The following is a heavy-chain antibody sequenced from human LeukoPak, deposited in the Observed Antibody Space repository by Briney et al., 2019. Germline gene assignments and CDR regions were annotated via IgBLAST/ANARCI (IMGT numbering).Heavy chain of an antibody. Sequence: PSETLSLTCTVSGGSISSYYWSWIRQPPGKGLEWIGYIYYSGSTNYNPSLKSRVTISVDTSKNQFSLKLSSVTAADTAVYYCARLPDPWGQGTLVTVSS. CDR2: IYYSGST. CDR1: GGSISSYY. J-gene: IGHJ5*02. V-gene: IGHV4-59*12. CDR3: ARLPDP.